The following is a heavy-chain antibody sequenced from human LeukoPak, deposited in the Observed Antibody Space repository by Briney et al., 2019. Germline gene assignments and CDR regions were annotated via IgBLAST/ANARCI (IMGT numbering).Heavy chain of an antibody. V-gene: IGHV4-59*01. D-gene: IGHD3-22*01. CDR1: GASISTYY. Sequence: SETLSLTCTVSGASISTYYWSWLRQPPGKGLEWIGYIYDSGSTNYNPSLKSRVTISSDMSKNQFSLKVSSVTAADTAIYYCARDYGVGGYYFDSWGQGTLVTVSS. CDR3: ARDYGVGGYYFDS. J-gene: IGHJ4*02. CDR2: IYDSGST.